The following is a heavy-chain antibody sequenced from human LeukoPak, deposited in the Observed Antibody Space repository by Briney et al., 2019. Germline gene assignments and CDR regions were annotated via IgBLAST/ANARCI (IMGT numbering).Heavy chain of an antibody. CDR2: ISSTSTYI. V-gene: IGHV3-21*01. D-gene: IGHD3-10*01. CDR1: GFTFSTYS. Sequence: GGSLRLSCAASGFTFSTYSMNWVRQAPGKGLEWVSSISSTSTYIYYADSVRGRFTISRDNAENSLFLQMNSLRAEDTAVYYCAGSYYYCYMDVWGKGTTVTVSS. CDR3: AGSYYYCYMDV. J-gene: IGHJ6*03.